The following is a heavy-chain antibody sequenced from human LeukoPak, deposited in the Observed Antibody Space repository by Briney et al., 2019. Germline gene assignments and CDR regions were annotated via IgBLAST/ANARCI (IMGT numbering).Heavy chain of an antibody. D-gene: IGHD3-22*01. V-gene: IGHV1-69*01. CDR2: IIPIFGTA. CDR3: ARAVGSGYYYDTFGY. J-gene: IGHJ4*02. CDR1: GGTLSSYA. Sequence: SVKVSCKASGGTLSSYATSSVRQAPGQGLEWMGGIIPIFGTANYTQKFQGRVTITADESTSTAYMELSSLRSEDTAVYYCARAVGSGYYYDTFGYWGQGTLVTVSS.